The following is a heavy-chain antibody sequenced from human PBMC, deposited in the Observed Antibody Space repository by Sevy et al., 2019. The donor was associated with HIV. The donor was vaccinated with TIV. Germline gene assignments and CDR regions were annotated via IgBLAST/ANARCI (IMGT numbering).Heavy chain of an antibody. Sequence: GGSLRLSCSASEFTFSSYAMSWVRQAPGKGLEWVSSISGSSRFTYYADFVEGRFIISRDNSKNTLSVQMNSLRAEDTAVYYCAKGFCSGATCPRDYYYGMDVWGQGTTVTVSS. CDR3: AKGFCSGATCPRDYYYGMDV. V-gene: IGHV3-23*01. CDR1: EFTFSSYA. CDR2: ISGSSRFT. D-gene: IGHD2-15*01. J-gene: IGHJ6*02.